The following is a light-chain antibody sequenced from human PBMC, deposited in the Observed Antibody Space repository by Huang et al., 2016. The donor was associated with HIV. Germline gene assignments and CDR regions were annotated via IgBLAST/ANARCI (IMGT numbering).Light chain of an antibody. V-gene: IGKV1-39*01. CDR2: AAS. CDR1: QSIATY. J-gene: IGKJ5*01. Sequence: DIQMTQSPSSLSASVGDKVTITCRTSQSIATYLNWYQQKPGKAPILLIYAASSLQSGVPSRCRGSGSETDFALTITSLQPEDFATYYCQQTYTTITFGQGTRLEIK. CDR3: QQTYTTIT.